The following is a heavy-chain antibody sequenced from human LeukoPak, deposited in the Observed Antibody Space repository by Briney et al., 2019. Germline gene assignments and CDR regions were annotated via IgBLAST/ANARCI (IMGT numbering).Heavy chain of an antibody. J-gene: IGHJ5*02. CDR1: GYSFIAFG. CDR3: ARDWDGRSDCFDP. D-gene: IGHD1-26*01. V-gene: IGHV1-18*01. CDR2: ISGPSDDI. Sequence: ASVKVSCQASGYSFIAFGISWVRQAPGHGLEWMGYISGPSDDINYADNFQDRLTMTTDTSTSTAYMELRSLTSDDTAVYYCARDWDGRSDCFDPWGQGTLVIVSS.